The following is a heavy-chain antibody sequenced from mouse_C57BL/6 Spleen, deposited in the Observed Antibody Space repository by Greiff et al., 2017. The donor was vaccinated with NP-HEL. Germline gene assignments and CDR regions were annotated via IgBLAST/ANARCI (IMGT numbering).Heavy chain of an antibody. J-gene: IGHJ2*01. CDR3: ARRWDEYFDY. D-gene: IGHD4-1*01. Sequence: QVQLKQPGTELVKPGASVKLSCKASGYTFTSYWMHWVKQRPGQGLEWIGNITPSTGGTTYNEKFTSKATLTVDKSSSTAYMQLSSLTSEDSAVYYCARRWDEYFDYWGQGTTLTVSS. CDR1: GYTFTSYW. CDR2: ITPSTGGT. V-gene: IGHV1-53*01.